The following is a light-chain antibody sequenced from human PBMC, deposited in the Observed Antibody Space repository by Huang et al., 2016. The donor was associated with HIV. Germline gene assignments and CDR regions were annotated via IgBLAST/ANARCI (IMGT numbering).Light chain of an antibody. Sequence: DIVMTQSPDSVTVSLGERATINCKSTQSLLYTPNNRTYLAWYQQKPRQPPKLLIHRASTRAAGVPERVRGSGSATTFSLTIDNVQPEDVGLYYCQQYFSIPTFGPGTRV. CDR1: QSLLYTPNNRTY. CDR3: QQYFSIPT. V-gene: IGKV4-1*01. CDR2: RAS. J-gene: IGKJ1*01.